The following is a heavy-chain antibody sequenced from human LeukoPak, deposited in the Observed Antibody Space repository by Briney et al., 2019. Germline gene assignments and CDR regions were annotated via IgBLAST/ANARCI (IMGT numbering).Heavy chain of an antibody. CDR1: GFTFSSYG. J-gene: IGHJ4*02. CDR2: IRYDGSNK. CDR3: AKGFSSSWYPPGY. V-gene: IGHV3-30*02. Sequence: PGGSLRLSCAASGFTFSSYGMHWVRQAPGKGLEWVAFIRYDGSNKYYADSVKGRFTISRDNSKNTLYLQMNSLRAEDTAVYYCAKGFSSSWYPPGYWGQGTLVTVSS. D-gene: IGHD6-13*01.